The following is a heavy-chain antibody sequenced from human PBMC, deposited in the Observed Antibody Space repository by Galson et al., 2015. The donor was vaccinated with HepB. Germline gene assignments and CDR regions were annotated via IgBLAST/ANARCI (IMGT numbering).Heavy chain of an antibody. V-gene: IGHV3-73*01. J-gene: IGHJ4*02. CDR3: TSNNIVATITPPSRVDY. CDR1: GFTFSGSA. Sequence: SLRLSCAASGFTFSGSAMHWVRQASGKGLEWVGRIRSKANSYATAYAASVKGRFTISRDDSKNTAYLQMNSLKTEDTAVYYCTSNNIVATITPPSRVDYWGQGTLVTVSS. D-gene: IGHD5-12*01. CDR2: IRSKANSYAT.